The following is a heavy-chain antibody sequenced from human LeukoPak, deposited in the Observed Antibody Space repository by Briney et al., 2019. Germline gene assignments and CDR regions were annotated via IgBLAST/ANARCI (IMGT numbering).Heavy chain of an antibody. Sequence: SETLSLTCAVYGGSFSGYYWSWIRQPPGKGLEWIGEINHSGSTNYNPSLKSRVTISVDTSKNQFSLKLSSVTAADTAVYYCARDGAIFDSRGYYYLWWGQGTLVTVSS. D-gene: IGHD3-22*01. V-gene: IGHV4-34*01. CDR3: ARDGAIFDSRGYYYLW. J-gene: IGHJ4*02. CDR2: INHSGST. CDR1: GGSFSGYY.